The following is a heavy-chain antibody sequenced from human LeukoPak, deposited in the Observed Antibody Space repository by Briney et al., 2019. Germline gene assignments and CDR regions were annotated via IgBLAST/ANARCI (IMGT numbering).Heavy chain of an antibody. CDR3: AGGTTIWGPRA. D-gene: IGHD4-11*01. CDR2: IYCRGRA. Sequence: TSETLSLTCAVYGGSFSGYYWNWIRQPPGQGLEWIGYIYCRGRADYNPSLKSRVTMSVDTSKNQFSLKLSSVTAADTAVYYCAGGTTIWGPRAWGQGTLVTVSS. V-gene: IGHV4-59*01. J-gene: IGHJ1*01. CDR1: GGSFSGYY.